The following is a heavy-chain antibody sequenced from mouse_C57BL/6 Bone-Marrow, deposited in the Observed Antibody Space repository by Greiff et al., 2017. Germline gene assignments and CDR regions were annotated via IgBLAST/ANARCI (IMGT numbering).Heavy chain of an antibody. J-gene: IGHJ3*01. Sequence: VQLQQSGAELVKPGASVKMSCKASGYTFTSYWITWVKPKPGQGLEWIGDIYPGSGSTNYNEKFKSKATLTVDTSSSTAYMQLSSLTSEDSAVYYCARSMMVRFAYWGQGTLVTGSA. V-gene: IGHV1-55*01. D-gene: IGHD2-3*01. CDR2: IYPGSGST. CDR1: GYTFTSYW. CDR3: ARSMMVRFAY.